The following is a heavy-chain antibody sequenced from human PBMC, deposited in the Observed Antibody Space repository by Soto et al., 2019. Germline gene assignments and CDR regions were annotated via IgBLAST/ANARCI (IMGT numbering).Heavy chain of an antibody. V-gene: IGHV4-39*01. Sequence: QLQRQESGPGLVKPSETLSLTCTVSGGSISSSSYYWGWIRQPPGKGLEWIGSIYYSGSTYYNPSPKSRGTISVDTSKNQFPLKLSSVTAADTAVDYCSRHGGFPKGGWFDPWGQGTLVTVSS. J-gene: IGHJ5*02. CDR3: SRHGGFPKGGWFDP. CDR1: GGSISSSSYY. D-gene: IGHD2-15*01. CDR2: IYYSGST.